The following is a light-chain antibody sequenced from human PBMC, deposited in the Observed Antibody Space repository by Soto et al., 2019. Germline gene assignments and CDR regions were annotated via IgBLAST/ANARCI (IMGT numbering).Light chain of an antibody. Sequence: DIQMTQSPSTLSASVRDRVTITCRASQTISSWLAWFQQRPGRAPKFLIYKASSLETGVPSRFSGSGSGTEFTLTINNLQPDDFATYYCQQYAGYSRTFGQGTKVEIK. J-gene: IGKJ1*01. V-gene: IGKV1-5*03. CDR1: QTISSW. CDR2: KAS. CDR3: QQYAGYSRT.